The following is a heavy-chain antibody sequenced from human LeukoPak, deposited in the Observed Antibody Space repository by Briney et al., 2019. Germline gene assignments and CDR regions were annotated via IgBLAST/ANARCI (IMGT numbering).Heavy chain of an antibody. J-gene: IGHJ6*02. D-gene: IGHD2-21*02. V-gene: IGHV4-39*01. CDR1: GGSISSSRYY. Sequence: PSETLSLTCTVSGGSISSSRYYWGWIRQPPGKGLEWIGSIYYSGSAYYNPSLKSRVTISVDTSKNQFSLRLRSVAAADTAVYYCASSNCGGDCYYHSYYGMYVWGQGTTVTVSS. CDR3: ASSNCGGDCYYHSYYGMYV. CDR2: IYYSGSA.